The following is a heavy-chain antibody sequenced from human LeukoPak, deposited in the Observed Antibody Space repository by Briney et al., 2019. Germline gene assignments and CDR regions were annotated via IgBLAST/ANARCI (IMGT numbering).Heavy chain of an antibody. CDR1: GYTFTGYY. Sequence: ASVKVSCKASGYTFTGYYMHWVRQAPGQGLEWMGWINPNSGGTNYAQKFQGRVTMTRDTSISTAYMELSRLRSDDTAVYYCARNYCSSTSCYPDYWGQGTLVTVSS. V-gene: IGHV1-2*02. J-gene: IGHJ4*02. CDR2: INPNSGGT. D-gene: IGHD2-2*01. CDR3: ARNYCSSTSCYPDY.